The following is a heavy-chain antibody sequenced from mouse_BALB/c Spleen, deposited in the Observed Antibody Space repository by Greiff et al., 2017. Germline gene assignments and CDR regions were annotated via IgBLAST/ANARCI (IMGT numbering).Heavy chain of an antibody. Sequence: QVQLQQSGAELAKPGASVKMSCKASGYTFISYWMHWVKQRPGQGLEWIGYINPSTGYTEYNQKFKDKATLTADNSSSTAYMRLSSLTSEDSAVYYCAIYDYDAGYAMDYWGQGTSVTVSS. CDR2: INPSTGYT. D-gene: IGHD2-4*01. CDR1: GYTFISYW. CDR3: AIYDYDAGYAMDY. V-gene: IGHV1-7*01. J-gene: IGHJ4*01.